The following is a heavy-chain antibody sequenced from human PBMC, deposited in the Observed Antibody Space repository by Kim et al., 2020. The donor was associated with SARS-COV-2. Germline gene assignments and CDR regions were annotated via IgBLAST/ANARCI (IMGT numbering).Heavy chain of an antibody. J-gene: IGHJ6*02. D-gene: IGHD4-17*01. CDR2: MYNSGST. V-gene: IGHV4-59*08. CDR3: TRHRPRLGLTLHYYGMDV. Sequence: SETLSLTCTVSGDSFSSYYWSWIRQPPRKGLEWIGNMYNSGSTNYNPSLKSRLSISVDTSKNQFSLKLRSVTAADTAVYYCTRHRPRLGLTLHYYGMDVWGQGTTVTVSS. CDR1: GDSFSSYY.